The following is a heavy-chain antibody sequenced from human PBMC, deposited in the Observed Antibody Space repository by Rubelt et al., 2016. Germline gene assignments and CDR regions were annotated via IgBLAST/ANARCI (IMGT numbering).Heavy chain of an antibody. V-gene: IGHV3-48*01. CDR1: GFTFSSYS. D-gene: IGHD6-13*01. CDR3: ARQYNYGSSFDI. Sequence: EVQLVESGGGLVQPGGSLRLSCAASGFTFSSYSMNWVRQAPGKGLEWVSYISSSSSTIYYADSVKGRFTISKDEAKNSLYLQMNSLRAEDTAVYYCARQYNYGSSFDIWGQGTMITVSS. CDR2: ISSSSSTI. J-gene: IGHJ3*02.